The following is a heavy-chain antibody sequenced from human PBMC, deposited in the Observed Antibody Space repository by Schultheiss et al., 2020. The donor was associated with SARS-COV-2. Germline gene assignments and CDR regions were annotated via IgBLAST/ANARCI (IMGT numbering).Heavy chain of an antibody. D-gene: IGHD5-12*01. J-gene: IGHJ2*01. CDR1: GYSFTSYW. Sequence: SLQLSFKGSGYSFTSYWIGWVRQMPGKGLEWMGIIYPGDSDTRYSPSFQGQVTISADKSISTAYLQWSSLKASDTAMYYCARLRGYDLRYFDLWGRGTLVTVSS. CDR3: ARLRGYDLRYFDL. V-gene: IGHV5-51*01. CDR2: IYPGDSDT.